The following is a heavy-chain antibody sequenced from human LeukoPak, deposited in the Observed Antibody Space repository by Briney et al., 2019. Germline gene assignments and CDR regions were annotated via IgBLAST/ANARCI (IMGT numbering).Heavy chain of an antibody. Sequence: SETLSLTCAVSGGSISSGGYSWSWIRQPPGKGLEWIGYIYHSGSTYYNPSLKSRVTISVDRSKNQFTLKLSSVTAADTAVYYCAAEGEMGRSFDYWGQGTLVTVSS. CDR3: AAEGEMGRSFDY. D-gene: IGHD5-24*01. CDR1: GGSISSGGYS. V-gene: IGHV4-30-2*01. CDR2: IYHSGST. J-gene: IGHJ4*02.